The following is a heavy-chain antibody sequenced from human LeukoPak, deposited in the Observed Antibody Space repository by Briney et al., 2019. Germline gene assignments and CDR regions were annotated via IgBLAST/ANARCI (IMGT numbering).Heavy chain of an antibody. CDR1: GGSFSGYY. V-gene: IGHV4-30-4*08. CDR3: ARVDIVVVPAAKHQNYYYYYGMDV. D-gene: IGHD2-2*01. CDR2: IYYSGST. Sequence: SETLSLTCAVYGGSFSGYYWSWIRQPPGKGLEWIGYIYYSGSTYYNPSLKSRVTISVDTSKNQFSLKLSSVTAADTAVYYCARVDIVVVPAAKHQNYYYYYGMDVWGQGTTVTVSS. J-gene: IGHJ6*02.